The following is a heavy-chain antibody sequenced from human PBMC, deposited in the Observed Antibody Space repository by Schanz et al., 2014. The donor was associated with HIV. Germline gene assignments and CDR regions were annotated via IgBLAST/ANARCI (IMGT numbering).Heavy chain of an antibody. J-gene: IGHJ4*02. CDR1: GFTFSAYS. Sequence: EEQLVESGGGLVKPGESLRLACAASGFTFSAYSMKWVRQAPGKGLEWVSSISRDPSYIYYADSVRGRFTISRDNSKNTLYLQMHSLRAEDTAVYYCAKDRGILGATTWDFHYWGQGTLVTVSS. V-gene: IGHV3-21*01. CDR2: ISRDPSYI. D-gene: IGHD1-26*01. CDR3: AKDRGILGATTWDFHY.